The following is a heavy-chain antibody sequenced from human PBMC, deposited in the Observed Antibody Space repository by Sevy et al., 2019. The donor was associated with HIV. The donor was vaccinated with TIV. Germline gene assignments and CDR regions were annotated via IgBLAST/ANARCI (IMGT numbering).Heavy chain of an antibody. CDR3: SNVGRGRYYDSSGYLSFVDY. CDR1: GFTFSSYG. Sequence: GGSLRLSCAASGFTFSSYGMHWVRQAPGKGLEWVAVISSDGSNKYYSDSVKGRFTISRDNSKNTLYLQMNSLRAEDTAVYYCSNVGRGRYYDSSGYLSFVDYWGQGTLVTVSS. D-gene: IGHD3-22*01. CDR2: ISSDGSNK. J-gene: IGHJ4*02. V-gene: IGHV3-30*18.